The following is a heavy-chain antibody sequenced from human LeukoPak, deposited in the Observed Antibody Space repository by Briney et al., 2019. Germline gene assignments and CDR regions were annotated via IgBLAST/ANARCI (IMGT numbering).Heavy chain of an antibody. CDR3: ARGGTMTTVPL. CDR1: GGPINNYY. Sequence: SEPLSLPCTVSGGPINNYYGNWTRRPPGKGLELLGYIYYSVSRWGTNYNPSLKSRVTISADTSKNQFSLKLSSVTAADTAVYYCARGGTMTTVPLWGQGTLVTVSS. CDR2: IYYSVSRWGT. V-gene: IGHV4-59*08. J-gene: IGHJ4*02. D-gene: IGHD4-17*01.